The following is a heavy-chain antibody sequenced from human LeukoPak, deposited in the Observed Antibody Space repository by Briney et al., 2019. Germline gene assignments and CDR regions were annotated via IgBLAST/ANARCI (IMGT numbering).Heavy chain of an antibody. CDR1: GFTFSSYA. Sequence: PGGSLRLSCAASGFTFSSYAMHWVRQAPGKGLEWVAVISYDGSNKYYADSVKGRFTISRDNAKNSLYLQMNSLRAEDTAVYYCARFELDSGGYATNFDSWGQGTLVTVSP. J-gene: IGHJ4*02. CDR3: ARFELDSGGYATNFDS. V-gene: IGHV3-30-3*01. D-gene: IGHD3-22*01. CDR2: ISYDGSNK.